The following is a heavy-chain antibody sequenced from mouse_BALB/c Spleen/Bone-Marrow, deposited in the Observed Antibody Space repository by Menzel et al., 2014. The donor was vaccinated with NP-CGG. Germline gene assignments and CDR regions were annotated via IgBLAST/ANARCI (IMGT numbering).Heavy chain of an antibody. Sequence: VQLQQSGAELMKPGASVKISCKATGYTFSNYWIDWIKQRPGHGLEWIGEILPGGGSTKYNEKFKDKATFTADTSSKTAYTQLSSLTSEDSAVYYCARSGYGYYAMDYWGQGTSVTVSS. CDR1: GYTFSNYW. J-gene: IGHJ4*01. V-gene: IGHV1-9*01. D-gene: IGHD2-2*01. CDR3: ARSGYGYYAMDY. CDR2: ILPGGGST.